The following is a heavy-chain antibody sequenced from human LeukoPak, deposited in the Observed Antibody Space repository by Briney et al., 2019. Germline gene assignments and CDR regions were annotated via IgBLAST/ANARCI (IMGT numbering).Heavy chain of an antibody. CDR2: IYYSGST. CDR1: GGSFSGYY. V-gene: IGHV4-30-4*01. D-gene: IGHD6-13*01. CDR3: ARENIAAAGAVFDY. J-gene: IGHJ4*02. Sequence: NPSETLSLTCAVYGGSFSGYYWSWIRQPPGRGLEWIGYIYYSGSTYYNPSLKSRVTISVDTSKNQFSLKLSSVTAADTAVYYCARENIAAAGAVFDYWGQGSLVTVSS.